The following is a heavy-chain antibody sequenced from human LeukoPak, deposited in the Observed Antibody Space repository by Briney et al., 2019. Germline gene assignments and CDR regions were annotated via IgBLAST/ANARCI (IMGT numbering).Heavy chain of an antibody. CDR1: GGSISSSSYY. V-gene: IGHV4-39*01. CDR2: IYYSGST. CDR3: ARQGSSSADY. Sequence: NPSETLSLTCTVSGGSISSSSYYWGWIRQPPGKGLEWIGSIYYSGSTYYNPSLKSRVTISVDTSKNQSSLKLSSVTAADTAVYYCARQGSSSADYWGQGTLVTVSS. D-gene: IGHD6-6*01. J-gene: IGHJ4*02.